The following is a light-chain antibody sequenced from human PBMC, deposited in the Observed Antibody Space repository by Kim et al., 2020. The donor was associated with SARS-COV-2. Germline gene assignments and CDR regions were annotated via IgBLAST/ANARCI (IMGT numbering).Light chain of an antibody. V-gene: IGKV1-39*01. CDR1: QSLDRY. CDR3: QQSFSTPWT. J-gene: IGKJ1*01. CDR2: AVS. Sequence: APVGDRVTITGRASQSLDRYLNWYQQKPGKAPKLLIYAVSNLQTGVPSRFSGSGYGTDFTLTISSLQPEDFATYSCQQSFSTPWTFGQGTKVDIK.